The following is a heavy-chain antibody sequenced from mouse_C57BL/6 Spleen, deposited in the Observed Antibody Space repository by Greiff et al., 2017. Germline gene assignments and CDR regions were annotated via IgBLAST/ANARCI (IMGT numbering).Heavy chain of an antibody. CDR2: INPSTGGT. CDR1: GYSFTGYY. V-gene: IGHV1-42*01. D-gene: IGHD1-1*01. J-gene: IGHJ3*01. Sequence: VQLKESGPELVKPGASVTISCKASGYSFTGYYMNWVKQSPEKSLEWIGEINPSTGGTTYNQKFKAKDTLTVDKSSSTAYMQLKSLTSEDSAVYYCARDYYGSSYEFAYWGQGTLVTVSA. CDR3: ARDYYGSSYEFAY.